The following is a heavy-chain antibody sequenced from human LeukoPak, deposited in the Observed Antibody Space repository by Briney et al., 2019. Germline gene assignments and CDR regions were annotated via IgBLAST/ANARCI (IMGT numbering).Heavy chain of an antibody. V-gene: IGHV1-8*01. CDR3: ARSYCGGDCSNGYYYYGMDV. J-gene: IGHJ6*02. CDR2: MNPNSGNT. CDR1: GYTFTSCD. D-gene: IGHD2-21*02. Sequence: ASVKVSCKASGYTFTSCDINWVRQATGQGLEWMGWMNPNSGNTGYAQKFQGRVTMTRNTSISTAYMELSSLRSEDTAVYYCARSYCGGDCSNGYYYYGMDVWGQGTTVTVSS.